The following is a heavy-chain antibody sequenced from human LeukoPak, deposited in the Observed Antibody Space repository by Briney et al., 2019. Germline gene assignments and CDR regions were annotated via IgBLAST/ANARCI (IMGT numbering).Heavy chain of an antibody. V-gene: IGHV3-15*01. D-gene: IGHD3-22*01. Sequence: GGSLRLSCAASGFSFGNAWMNWVRQAPGKGLEWIALIRREVDGATTDYAAPVKGRVTISRDDSQNMLSLQMYSLKTEDTGIYFCTTVYATPSYDGYWGQGTLVTVSS. J-gene: IGHJ4*02. CDR1: GFSFGNAW. CDR2: IRREVDGATT. CDR3: TTVYATPSYDGY.